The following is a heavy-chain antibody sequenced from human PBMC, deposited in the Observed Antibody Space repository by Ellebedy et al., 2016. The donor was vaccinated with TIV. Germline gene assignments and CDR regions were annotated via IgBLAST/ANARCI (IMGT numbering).Heavy chain of an antibody. Sequence: AASVKVSCKASGGTFSSYAISWVRQAPGQGLEWMGRIIPILGIANYAQKFQGRVTITADKSTSTAYMELSSLRSEDTAVYYCARARELLWVGGRFDYWGQGTLVTVSS. V-gene: IGHV1-69*04. J-gene: IGHJ4*02. CDR3: ARARELLWVGGRFDY. D-gene: IGHD3-10*01. CDR1: GGTFSSYA. CDR2: IIPILGIA.